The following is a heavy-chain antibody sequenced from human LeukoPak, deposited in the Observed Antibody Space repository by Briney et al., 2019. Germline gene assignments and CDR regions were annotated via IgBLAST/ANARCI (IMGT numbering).Heavy chain of an antibody. Sequence: TTSEALSLTCTVSDGSISTFYWTWIRQPAGKGLEWIGRINNSGSTNYNPSLRSRVSMSVDRSKNQFSVTLSSATAADTAVYFCAREGGDPRWLDPWGQGTLVTVSS. J-gene: IGHJ5*02. CDR2: INNSGST. CDR1: DGSISTFY. CDR3: AREGGDPRWLDP. D-gene: IGHD6-25*01. V-gene: IGHV4-4*07.